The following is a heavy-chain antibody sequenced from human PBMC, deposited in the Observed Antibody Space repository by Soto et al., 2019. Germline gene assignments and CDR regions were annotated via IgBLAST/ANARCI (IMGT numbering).Heavy chain of an antibody. J-gene: IGHJ4*02. V-gene: IGHV4-59*08. CDR1: GGSISSYY. Sequence: QVQLQESGPGLVKPSETLSLTCTVSGGSISSYYWSWIRQPPGKGLEWIGYIYYSWSTNHNPSLKSRVTISVETYQNQLSLKPSSVTAADTAVYYCARRYGGTFDYWGQGTLVTVSA. D-gene: IGHD2-15*01. CDR3: ARRYGGTFDY. CDR2: IYYSWST.